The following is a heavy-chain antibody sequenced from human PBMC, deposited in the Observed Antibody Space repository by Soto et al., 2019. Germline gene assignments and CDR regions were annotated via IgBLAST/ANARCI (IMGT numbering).Heavy chain of an antibody. D-gene: IGHD2-2*01. V-gene: IGHV4-61*03. J-gene: IGHJ4*02. Sequence: QVQLQESGPGLVKPSETLSLTCSVSGGSVSSGSYYWSWIRQSPEKGLEWIGYIYYTGGTKYNPARSSRVTMSADTSRSHVSLKLTSVTGADTAVDYCARLEVGLGYRGQGVLVTVSS. CDR1: GGSVSSGSYY. CDR3: ARLEVGLGY. CDR2: IYYTGGT.